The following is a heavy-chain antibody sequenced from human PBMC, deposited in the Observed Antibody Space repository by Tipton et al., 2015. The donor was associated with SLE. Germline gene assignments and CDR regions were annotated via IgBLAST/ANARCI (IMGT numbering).Heavy chain of an antibody. D-gene: IGHD3-16*02. Sequence: TLSLTCAVYGGSFSGYYWSWIRQAPGKGLEWIGEINHVGGTKYTPSLKSRVTLSVDASKNQFSLKLSSVTAADTAVYYCRYTSAPWIDDYWGQGTLVTVSS. CDR1: GGSFSGYY. CDR3: RYTSAPWIDDY. J-gene: IGHJ4*02. V-gene: IGHV4-34*03. CDR2: INHVGGT.